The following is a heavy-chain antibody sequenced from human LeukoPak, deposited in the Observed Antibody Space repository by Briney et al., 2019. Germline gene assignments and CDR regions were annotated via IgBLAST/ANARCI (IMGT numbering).Heavy chain of an antibody. CDR3: AKGVVAATNAAYYGMGV. D-gene: IGHD2-15*01. CDR2: ISYDESDK. CDR1: GFTFSDYG. J-gene: IGHJ6*02. Sequence: PGRSLRLSCAASGFTFSDYGMHSVRQAPGKGLEWVAVISYDESDKYYADSVKGRFTISRDNSKNTLYLQMNSLRPEDTAVYYCAKGVVAATNAAYYGMGVWGQGTTVTVSS. V-gene: IGHV3-30*18.